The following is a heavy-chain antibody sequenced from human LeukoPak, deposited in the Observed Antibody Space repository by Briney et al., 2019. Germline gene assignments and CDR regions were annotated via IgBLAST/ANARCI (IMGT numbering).Heavy chain of an antibody. J-gene: IGHJ3*02. Sequence: SETLSLTCDVSGGSINDRDWWTWVRQPPGKGLEWLGEIQSSGRTNYNPSLKSRVTFSINKSQNQVFLNLGSVTVADTAVYYCARDPLYSSGSRAFDIWGQGTMVTVSS. CDR3: ARDPLYSSGSRAFDI. D-gene: IGHD6-25*01. V-gene: IGHV4-4*02. CDR1: GGSINDRDW. CDR2: IQSSGRT.